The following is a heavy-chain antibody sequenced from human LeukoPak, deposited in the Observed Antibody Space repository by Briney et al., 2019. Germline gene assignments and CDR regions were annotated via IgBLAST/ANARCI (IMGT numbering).Heavy chain of an antibody. V-gene: IGHV4-34*01. CDR2: INHSGST. J-gene: IGHJ4*02. CDR1: GGSFSGYY. D-gene: IGHD4-17*01. CDR3: ARGPYGIIDY. Sequence: PSETLSLTCAVYGGSFSGYYWSWIRQPPGKGLEWIGEINHSGSTNYNPSLKSRVTISVDTSKNQFSLKLSSATAADTAVYYCARGPYGIIDYWGQGTLVTVSS.